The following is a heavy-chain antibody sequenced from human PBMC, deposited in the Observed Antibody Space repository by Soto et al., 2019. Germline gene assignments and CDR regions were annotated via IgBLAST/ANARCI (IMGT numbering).Heavy chain of an antibody. D-gene: IGHD3-10*02. V-gene: IGHV4-59*08. J-gene: IGHJ3*02. Sequence: SETLSLTCTVSGGSISSYYWSWIRQPPGKGLEWIGYIYYSGSTNYNPSLKSRVTISVDTSKYQFSLKLSSVTAADTAVYYCASHTMLDAFDIWGQGTMVTVSS. CDR3: ASHTMLDAFDI. CDR1: GGSISSYY. CDR2: IYYSGST.